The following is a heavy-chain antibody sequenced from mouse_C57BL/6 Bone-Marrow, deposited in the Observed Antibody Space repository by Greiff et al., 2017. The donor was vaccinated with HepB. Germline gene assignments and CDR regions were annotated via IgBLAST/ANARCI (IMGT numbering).Heavy chain of an antibody. V-gene: IGHV1-63*01. CDR2: IYPGGGYT. CDR3: ARIAGGLDY. CDR1: GYTFTNYW. Sequence: VKLMESGAELVRPGTSVKMSCKASGYTFTNYWIGWAKQRPGHGLEWIGDIYPGGGYTNYNEKFKGKATLTADKSSSTAYMQFSSLTSEDSAIYYCARIAGGLDYWGQGTTLTVSS. J-gene: IGHJ2*01.